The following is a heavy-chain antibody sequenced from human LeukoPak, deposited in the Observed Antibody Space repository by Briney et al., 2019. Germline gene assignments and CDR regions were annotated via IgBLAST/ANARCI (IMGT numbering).Heavy chain of an antibody. D-gene: IGHD6-25*01. CDR1: GFTFSSYE. CDR3: ARGPYSSEFGYYGMDV. V-gene: IGHV3-48*03. CDR2: ISSSGSTI. J-gene: IGHJ6*02. Sequence: GGSLRLSCAASGFTFSSYEMNWVRQAPGKGLEWVSYISSSGSTIYYADSVKGRFTISRDNAKNSLYLQMNSLRAEDAAVYYCARGPYSSEFGYYGMDVWGQGTTVTVSS.